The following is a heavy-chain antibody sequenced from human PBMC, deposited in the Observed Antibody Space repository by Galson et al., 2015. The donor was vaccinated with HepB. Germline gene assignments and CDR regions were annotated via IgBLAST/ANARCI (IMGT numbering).Heavy chain of an antibody. CDR3: VKGGWGDN. V-gene: IGHV3-23*01. D-gene: IGHD7-27*01. CDR2: ISESGGST. Sequence: SLRLSCAASGFTFTKYAMTWVRQARGKGLEWVSRISESGGSTNYPGPGKGGVIISRGNSKNTLHLQMNSLRVEDTAVYYCVKGGWGDNWGQGTLVTVSS. CDR1: GFTFTKYA. J-gene: IGHJ4*02.